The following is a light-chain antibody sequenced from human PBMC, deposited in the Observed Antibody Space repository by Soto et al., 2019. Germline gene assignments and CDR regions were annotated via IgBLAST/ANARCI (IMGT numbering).Light chain of an antibody. CDR3: LQYNSYPYT. V-gene: IGKV1-17*01. CDR2: ATS. CDR1: QGISNY. J-gene: IGKJ2*01. Sequence: DIQMTQSPFSLSASVGDRVTITCRASQGISNYLGWFQQKPGEAPKRLIHATSSLEGGVPSRFSGSGSRTEVAVTISSLQPEDLETYYCLQYNSYPYTFGQGTTLAIK.